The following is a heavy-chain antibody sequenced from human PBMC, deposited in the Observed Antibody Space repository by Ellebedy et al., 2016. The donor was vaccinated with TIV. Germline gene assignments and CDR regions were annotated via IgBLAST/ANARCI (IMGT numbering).Heavy chain of an antibody. V-gene: IGHV1-8*03. D-gene: IGHD3-16*01. Sequence: AASVKVSCKASGYSFTTYDINWARQATGQGLEWMGWMNPNNGNANFAQKFQGRVTITRNTSINTVYMELNSLRSEDTAVYYCARAAQGGMDVWGLGTTVTVSS. J-gene: IGHJ6*02. CDR3: ARAAQGGMDV. CDR2: MNPNNGNA. CDR1: GYSFTTYD.